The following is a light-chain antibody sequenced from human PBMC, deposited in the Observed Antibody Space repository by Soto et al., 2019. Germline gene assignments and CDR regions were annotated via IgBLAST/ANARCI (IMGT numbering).Light chain of an antibody. Sequence: PGERATLSCRASQSVSSSYLAWYQQKPGQAPRLLIYGASSRATGIPDRFSGSGSGTDFTLTISRLEPEDFAVYYCQQYGSSAWTFGQGTKVEIK. CDR1: QSVSSSY. J-gene: IGKJ1*01. CDR3: QQYGSSAWT. V-gene: IGKV3-20*01. CDR2: GAS.